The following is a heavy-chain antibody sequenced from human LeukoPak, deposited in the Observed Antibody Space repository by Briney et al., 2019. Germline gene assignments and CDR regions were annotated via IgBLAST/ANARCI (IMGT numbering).Heavy chain of an antibody. CDR2: IKQDGSET. V-gene: IGHV3-7*01. J-gene: IGHJ4*01. CDR3: VREGFYFFDF. Sequence: GGSLRLSCAASGFTFTNNFMSWVRQVPGKGMEWVANIKQDGSETTYADSVRGRFTIFRDNAKDSVYLQMNSLRAEDSATYYCVREGFYFFDFWGQGTLVTVSS. CDR1: GFTFTNNF.